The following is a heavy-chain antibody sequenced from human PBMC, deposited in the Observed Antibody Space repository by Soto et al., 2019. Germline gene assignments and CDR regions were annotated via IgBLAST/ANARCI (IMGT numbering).Heavy chain of an antibody. J-gene: IGHJ4*02. CDR1: GGSFSGYY. CDR3: ASYRGYYADY. Sequence: SETLSLTCAVHGGSFSGYYWSWIRQPPGKGLEWIGEINHSGSTNYNPSLKSRVTISVDTSKNQFSLKLSSVTAADTAVYYCASYRGYYADYWGQGTLVTVSS. V-gene: IGHV4-34*01. D-gene: IGHD3-3*01. CDR2: INHSGST.